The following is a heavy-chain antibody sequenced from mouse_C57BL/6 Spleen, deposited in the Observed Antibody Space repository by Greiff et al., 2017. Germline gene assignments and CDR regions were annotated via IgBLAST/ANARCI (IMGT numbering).Heavy chain of an antibody. Sequence: EVQLQQSGPELVKPGASVTMSCKASGYTFTDYNMHWVKPSHGKSLEWIGYINPNNGGPSYNQKFKGKATLTVNKSSSTAYMELRSLTSDDSAVYYCARGNYGSSDYWYFDVWGTGTTVTVSS. J-gene: IGHJ1*03. D-gene: IGHD1-1*01. CDR2: INPNNGGP. CDR1: GYTFTDYN. V-gene: IGHV1-22*01. CDR3: ARGNYGSSDYWYFDV.